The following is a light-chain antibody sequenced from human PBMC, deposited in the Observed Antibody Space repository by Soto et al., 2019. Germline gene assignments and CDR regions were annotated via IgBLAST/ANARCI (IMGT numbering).Light chain of an antibody. J-gene: IGKJ3*01. CDR2: GAS. CDR1: QSVNNNY. CDR3: QQYGSSYT. Sequence: EIVLTQSPGTLSLSPGERATLSCRASQSVNNNYLAWYQQKPGQPPRLLIYGASSRAIGIPDRFSGGGSGTDFNLTISRLEPEDFAVYYCQQYGSSYTFGPGTKVDIK. V-gene: IGKV3-20*01.